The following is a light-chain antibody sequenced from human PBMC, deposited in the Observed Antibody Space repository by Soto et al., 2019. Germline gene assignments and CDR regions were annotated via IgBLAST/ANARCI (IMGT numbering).Light chain of an antibody. J-gene: IGKJ2*01. Sequence: DIQMTQSPSALSASVGGRVTITCRASQGISNYLAWFQQKPGQGPKRLIYGASNLQSGVPPRFSGSGSETEFTLTISNLQPEDIATYYCLQHNAYPFTFGQGTKVDIK. CDR3: LQHNAYPFT. CDR2: GAS. V-gene: IGKV1-17*03. CDR1: QGISNY.